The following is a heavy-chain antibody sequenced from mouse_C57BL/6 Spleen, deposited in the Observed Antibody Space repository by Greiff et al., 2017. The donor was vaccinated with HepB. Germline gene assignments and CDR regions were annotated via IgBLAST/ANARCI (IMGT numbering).Heavy chain of an antibody. CDR1: GFTFSDYG. CDR3: ARPHYGSLYYFDY. J-gene: IGHJ2*01. CDR2: ISSGSSTI. V-gene: IGHV5-17*01. Sequence: EVKVVESGGGLVKPGGSLKLSCAASGFTFSDYGMHWVRQAPEKGLEWVAYISSGSSTIYYADTVKGRFTISRDNAKNTLFLQMTSLRSEDTAMYYCARPHYGSLYYFDYWGQGTTLTVSS. D-gene: IGHD1-1*01.